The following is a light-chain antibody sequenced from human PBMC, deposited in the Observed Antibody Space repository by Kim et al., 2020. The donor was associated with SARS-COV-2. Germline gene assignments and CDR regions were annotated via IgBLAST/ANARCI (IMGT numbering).Light chain of an antibody. CDR3: QQYNSWPQT. Sequence: EIAITLSPATLSVSPGERVTLSCRASQTVYRSFAWYQQKPGQPPRVLIYDASNRATGIPARFSGSGSGTEFTLTISSLQSEDFAVYYCQQYNSWPQTFGQGTKVDIK. CDR2: DAS. V-gene: IGKV3-15*01. CDR1: QTVYRS. J-gene: IGKJ1*01.